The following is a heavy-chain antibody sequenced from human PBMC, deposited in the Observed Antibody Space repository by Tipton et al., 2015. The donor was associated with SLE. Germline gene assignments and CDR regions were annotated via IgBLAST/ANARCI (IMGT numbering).Heavy chain of an antibody. CDR2: ISWNSGSI. V-gene: IGHV3-9*01. D-gene: IGHD4-17*01. Sequence: AVSGFTFDDYAMHWVRQAPGKGLEWVSGISWNSGSIGYADSVKGRFTISRDNAKNSLYLQMNSLRAEDTALYYCAKDTDYDPSYFDYWGQGTLVTVSS. CDR3: AKDTDYDPSYFDY. J-gene: IGHJ4*02. CDR1: GFTFDDYA.